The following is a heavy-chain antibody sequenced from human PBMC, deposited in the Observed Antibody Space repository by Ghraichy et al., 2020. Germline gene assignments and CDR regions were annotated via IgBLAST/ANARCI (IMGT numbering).Heavy chain of an antibody. J-gene: IGHJ4*02. V-gene: IGHV1-46*01. D-gene: IGHD2-2*01. CDR3: ARSSLVEGVSGGTDY. CDR1: GYTFTSYY. Sequence: ASVKVSCKASGYTFTSYYIHWVRQAPGQGLEWVGFINPNGGSTVFAQKFQGRVTMTRDRSASTVYMELTSLRSEDTAVYYCARSSLVEGVSGGTDYWGQGTLVTVSS. CDR2: INPNGGST.